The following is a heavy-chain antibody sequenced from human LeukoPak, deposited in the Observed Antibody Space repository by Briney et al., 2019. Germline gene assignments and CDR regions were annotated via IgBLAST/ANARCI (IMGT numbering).Heavy chain of an antibody. CDR2: IYNSGST. D-gene: IGHD2-21*02. Sequence: TLSLTCTVSGGSISSGDYYWSWMRQPPGKGLEWIGYIYNSGSTYHNPSLKSRVTISVDTSKNQFPLKLSSVTAADTAVYYCARGLKVLDYWGQGTLVTVSS. CDR3: ARGLKVLDY. J-gene: IGHJ4*02. V-gene: IGHV4-30-4*01. CDR1: GGSISSGDYY.